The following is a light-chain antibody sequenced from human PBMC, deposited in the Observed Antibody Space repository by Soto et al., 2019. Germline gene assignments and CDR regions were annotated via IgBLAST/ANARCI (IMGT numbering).Light chain of an antibody. Sequence: QSVLTQPASVSGSPGQSITISCTGTSSDVGGYNYVSWYQQHPGKAPKLMIYEVSNRPSGVSNRFSGSKSGNTASLTISGLQAEDDADYYCSSYTSSSRVFGTGTKVTVL. CDR3: SSYTSSSRV. J-gene: IGLJ1*01. CDR2: EVS. CDR1: SSDVGGYNY. V-gene: IGLV2-14*01.